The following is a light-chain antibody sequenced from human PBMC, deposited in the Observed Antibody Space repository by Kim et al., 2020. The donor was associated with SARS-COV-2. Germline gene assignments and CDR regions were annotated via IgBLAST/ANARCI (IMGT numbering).Light chain of an antibody. CDR1: KLGDKY. J-gene: IGLJ1*01. Sequence: SGSPGQTASMTCSGDKLGDKYACWYQQKPGQSPVLVIYQDSKRPSGIPERFSGSNSGNTATLTISGTQAMDEADYYCQAWDSSTAVFGTGTKVTVL. V-gene: IGLV3-1*01. CDR3: QAWDSSTAV. CDR2: QDS.